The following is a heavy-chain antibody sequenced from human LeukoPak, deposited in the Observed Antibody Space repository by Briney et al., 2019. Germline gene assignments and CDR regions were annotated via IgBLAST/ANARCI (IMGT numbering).Heavy chain of an antibody. CDR2: VSGGGDYT. V-gene: IGHV3-23*01. J-gene: IGHJ4*02. D-gene: IGHD3-22*01. CDR3: VKDLRAGYFSDTYYDSSL. Sequence: GGSLRLSCAASGFTFSTYALSWVRQTPGKGLEWVSAVSGGGDYTYYADFVRGRFTISRDNSKTTLFLQMNSVRVEEPAVYYCVKDLRAGYFSDTYYDSSLWGQGSLVTVSS. CDR1: GFTFSTYA.